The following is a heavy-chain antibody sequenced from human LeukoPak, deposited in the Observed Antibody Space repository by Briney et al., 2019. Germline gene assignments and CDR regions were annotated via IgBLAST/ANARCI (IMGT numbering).Heavy chain of an antibody. D-gene: IGHD5-18*01. Sequence: PSETLSLTCTVSGYSISSGYYWGWIRQPPGKGLEWIGSIYYSGSTNYNPSLKSRVTISVDTSKNQFSLKLSSVTAADTAVYYCAREVGGYSYGETYNWFDPWGQGTLVTVSS. CDR1: GYSISSGYY. J-gene: IGHJ5*02. CDR2: IYYSGST. CDR3: AREVGGYSYGETYNWFDP. V-gene: IGHV4-38-2*02.